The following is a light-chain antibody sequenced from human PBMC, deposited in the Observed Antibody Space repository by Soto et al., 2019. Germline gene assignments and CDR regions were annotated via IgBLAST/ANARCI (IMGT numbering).Light chain of an antibody. V-gene: IGKV3-20*01. J-gene: IGKJ1*01. Sequence: EIVLTQSPDTLSLSPGERATLSCRASQSISSSYLAWYQQKPGQAPRLLIYDASRRATGIPDRFSGSGSGTDFTLTISRLEPEDSEVYYCQQYGSSPWTFGQGTKVEIK. CDR1: QSISSSY. CDR2: DAS. CDR3: QQYGSSPWT.